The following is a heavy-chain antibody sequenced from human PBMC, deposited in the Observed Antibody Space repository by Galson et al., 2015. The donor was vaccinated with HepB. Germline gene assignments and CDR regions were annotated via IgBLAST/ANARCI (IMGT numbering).Heavy chain of an antibody. CDR3: ARDLGPMWGFLRLPFDS. CDR1: SFNYYA. Sequence: SFNYYAINWVRQAPGQGLEWMGWINTNNGNPTYAQDFAGRFVFSLDTSVSTTFLQISGLKTEDTAVYYCARDLGPMWGFLRLPFDSWGQGTLVTVSS. J-gene: IGHJ4*02. D-gene: IGHD2-21*01. V-gene: IGHV7-4-1*02. CDR2: INTNNGNP.